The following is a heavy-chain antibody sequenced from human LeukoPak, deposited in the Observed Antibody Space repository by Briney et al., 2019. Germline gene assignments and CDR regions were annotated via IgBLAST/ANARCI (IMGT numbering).Heavy chain of an antibody. Sequence: GSSVKVSCKASGGTFGSYAISWVRQAPGQGLEWMGRIIPIFGIANYAQKFQGRVTITADKSTSTAYMELSSLRSEDTAVYYCARDDYGRRENAFDIWGQGTMVTVSS. CDR2: IIPIFGIA. D-gene: IGHD4-17*01. CDR1: GGTFGSYA. J-gene: IGHJ3*02. CDR3: ARDDYGRRENAFDI. V-gene: IGHV1-69*04.